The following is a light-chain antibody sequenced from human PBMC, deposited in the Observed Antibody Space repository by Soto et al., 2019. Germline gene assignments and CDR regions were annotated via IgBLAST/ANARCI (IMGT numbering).Light chain of an antibody. J-gene: IGKJ1*01. Sequence: DIQMTQSPSTLSASVGDRVTITCRASQSINNWLAWYQQKPGKAPNLLIYKASTLKSGVPSRFSGSGSGTEFTLTISSLQPDDFATYYCQQYDNDSWTFGQGTKVEIK. CDR3: QQYDNDSWT. V-gene: IGKV1-5*03. CDR1: QSINNW. CDR2: KAS.